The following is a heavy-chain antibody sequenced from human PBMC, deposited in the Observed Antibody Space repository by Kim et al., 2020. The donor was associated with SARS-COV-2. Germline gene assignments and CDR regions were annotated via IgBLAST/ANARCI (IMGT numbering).Heavy chain of an antibody. J-gene: IGHJ4*02. D-gene: IGHD2-15*01. CDR1: GFTFSDYY. CDR2: ISHSGSSV. Sequence: GGSLRLSCAASGFTFSDYYMSWIRQAPGKGLEWVSYISHSGSSVYYVDSVKGRFTISRDNAKNSLYLQMNSLRAEDTAVYYCARDHCSDGRCYSDWSSLDYWGQGTLVTVSA. CDR3: ARDHCSDGRCYSDWSSLDY. V-gene: IGHV3-11*04.